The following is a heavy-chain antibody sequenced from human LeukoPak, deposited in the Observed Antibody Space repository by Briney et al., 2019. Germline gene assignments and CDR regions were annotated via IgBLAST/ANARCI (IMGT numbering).Heavy chain of an antibody. Sequence: ASVKVSCKSSGGTFSSYAISWVRPAPGQGLAWMGGIIPIFGTANYAQKFQGRVTITADESTSTAYMELSSLRSEDTAVYYCARGRKLSIGYCSGGSCSPLDVWFDPWGQGTLVTVSS. CDR1: GGTFSSYA. D-gene: IGHD2-15*01. J-gene: IGHJ5*02. V-gene: IGHV1-69*13. CDR3: ARGRKLSIGYCSGGSCSPLDVWFDP. CDR2: IIPIFGTA.